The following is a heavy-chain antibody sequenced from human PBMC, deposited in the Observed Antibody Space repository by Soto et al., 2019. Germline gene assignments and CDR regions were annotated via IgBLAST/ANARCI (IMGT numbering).Heavy chain of an antibody. CDR3: ARGLHSLFDY. Sequence: QVQLVESGGGVVQPGGSLRLSCVASGFTFSSYGMHWVHQAPGKGLEWVAVIWYDGNKKYYADSVKGRFTISRDNSKNTLYVQMTSLRAEDTAVYYCARGLHSLFDYWGQGALVNVSS. J-gene: IGHJ4*02. CDR2: IWYDGNKK. D-gene: IGHD2-21*01. V-gene: IGHV3-33*01. CDR1: GFTFSSYG.